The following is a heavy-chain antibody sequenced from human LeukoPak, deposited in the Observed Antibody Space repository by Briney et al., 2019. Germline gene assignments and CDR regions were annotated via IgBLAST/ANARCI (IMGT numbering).Heavy chain of an antibody. Sequence: ASVKVSCKASGYTFTSYYMHWVRQAPGQGLEWMGIINPSGGSTSYAQKFQGRVTMTRDTSTSTVYMELSSLRSEDTAVYYCARGVLKTIFGVVQGAFDIWGQGTMVTVSS. CDR1: GYTFTSYY. J-gene: IGHJ3*02. V-gene: IGHV1-46*01. D-gene: IGHD3-3*01. CDR2: INPSGGST. CDR3: ARGVLKTIFGVVQGAFDI.